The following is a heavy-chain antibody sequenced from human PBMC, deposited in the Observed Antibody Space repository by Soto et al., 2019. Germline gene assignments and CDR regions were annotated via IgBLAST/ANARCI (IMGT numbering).Heavy chain of an antibody. Sequence: PSETLSLTCTVSGGSISSYYWSWIRQPPGKGLEWIGYIYYSGSTNYNPSLKSRVTISVDTSKNQFSLQLSSVTAADTAVYYCATARLRYGYSSGWDPYYCDYWGQEKLVTVSS. CDR1: GGSISSYY. CDR2: IYYSGST. CDR3: ATARLRYGYSSGWDPYYCDY. D-gene: IGHD6-19*01. J-gene: IGHJ4*02. V-gene: IGHV4-59*01.